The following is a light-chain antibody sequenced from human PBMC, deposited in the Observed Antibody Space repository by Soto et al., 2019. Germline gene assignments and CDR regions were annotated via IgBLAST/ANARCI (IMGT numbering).Light chain of an antibody. Sequence: DIQMTQSPSSLSASLGDRVTITFLASQSNSSYLNWYQQKPGKAPKLLIYAASSLQSGVPSKFSGSGSGTDFTLTISSLQPEDFATYYCQQYNTYPWTFGQGTKVDIK. CDR3: QQYNTYPWT. J-gene: IGKJ1*01. CDR2: AAS. V-gene: IGKV1-16*02. CDR1: QSNSSY.